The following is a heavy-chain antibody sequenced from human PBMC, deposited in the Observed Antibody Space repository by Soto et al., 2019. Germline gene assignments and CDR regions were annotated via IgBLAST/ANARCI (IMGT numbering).Heavy chain of an antibody. J-gene: IGHJ4*02. CDR2: IWYDGSNK. CDR1: GFTFGSHG. D-gene: IGHD7-27*01. CDR3: VRDNWGSGGFFDY. V-gene: IGHV3-33*01. Sequence: QVHLVESGGGVVQPGRSLRLSCAASGFTFGSHGMHWVRQAPGKGLEWVAVIWYDGSNKCYADSVRGRFTISRDNSKNTLYLQMNSLRAEDTAVYYCVRDNWGSGGFFDYWGQGTLVTVSS.